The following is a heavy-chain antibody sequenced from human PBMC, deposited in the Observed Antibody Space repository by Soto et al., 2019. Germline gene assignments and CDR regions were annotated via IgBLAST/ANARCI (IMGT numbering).Heavy chain of an antibody. Sequence: ASVTVSCKASGYTFTGYYMHWVRQAPGQGLEWMGWINPNSGGTNYAQKFQGWVTMTRDTSISTAYMELSRLRSDDTAVYYCARVTGTTGLDYWGQGTLVTVSS. CDR3: ARVTGTTGLDY. D-gene: IGHD1-7*01. CDR2: INPNSGGT. CDR1: GYTFTGYY. J-gene: IGHJ4*02. V-gene: IGHV1-2*04.